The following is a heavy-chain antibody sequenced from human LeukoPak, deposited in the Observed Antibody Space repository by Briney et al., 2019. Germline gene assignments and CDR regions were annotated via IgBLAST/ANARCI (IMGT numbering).Heavy chain of an antibody. CDR1: GYTXTAYY. J-gene: IGHJ5*02. CDR2: IHPRRGDT. CDR3: ATHDYGGNGLDP. V-gene: IGHV1-2*02. D-gene: IGHD4-23*01. Sequence: ASVKVSCKASGYTXTAYYIHWVRQAPGQGLEWMGWIHPRRGDTNYAQKFQGRVTMTRDTSISTAYMELSRLRSDDTAVYYCATHDYGGNGLDPWGQGTLVTVSS.